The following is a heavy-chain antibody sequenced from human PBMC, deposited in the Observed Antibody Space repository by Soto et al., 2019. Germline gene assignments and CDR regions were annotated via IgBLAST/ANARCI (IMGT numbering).Heavy chain of an antibody. Sequence: QVQLQESGPGLVKPSETLSLTCTVSGGSISSYYWSWIRQPPGQGLEWIGYIYYSGSTNYNPSLKSRVTIAVDTSKNQFPLKLSSVTAADTAVYYCARHEGGYCSGGSCYSGDAFDIWGQGTMVTVSS. CDR2: IYYSGST. CDR3: ARHEGGYCSGGSCYSGDAFDI. D-gene: IGHD2-15*01. J-gene: IGHJ3*02. V-gene: IGHV4-59*08. CDR1: GGSISSYY.